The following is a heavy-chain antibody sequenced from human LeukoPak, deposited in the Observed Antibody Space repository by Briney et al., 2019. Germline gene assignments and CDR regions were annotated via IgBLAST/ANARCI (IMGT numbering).Heavy chain of an antibody. V-gene: IGHV1-18*04. D-gene: IGHD1-1*01. Sequence: WASVKVSCKASGYTFTSYGISWVRQAPGQGLEWMGWISAYNGNTNYAQKLQGRVTMTTDTSTSTAYMELRSLRADDTAVYYCAKEKRYDWNELDYWGQGTLVTVSS. J-gene: IGHJ4*02. CDR3: AKEKRYDWNELDY. CDR1: GYTFTSYG. CDR2: ISAYNGNT.